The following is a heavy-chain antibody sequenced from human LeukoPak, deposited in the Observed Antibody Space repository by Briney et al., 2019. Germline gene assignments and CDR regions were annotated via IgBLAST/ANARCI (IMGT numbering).Heavy chain of an antibody. V-gene: IGHV4-31*03. J-gene: IGHJ4*02. CDR1: AGSISGYY. D-gene: IGHD6-13*01. CDR2: IYYSGST. CDR3: ARMNRYSSSWYKDY. Sequence: SETLSLTCTVSAGSISGYYCSWIRQHPGKGLEWIGYIYYSGSTYYNPSLKSRVTISVDTSKNQLSLNLSSVTAADTAVYYCARMNRYSSSWYKDYWGQGTLVTVSS.